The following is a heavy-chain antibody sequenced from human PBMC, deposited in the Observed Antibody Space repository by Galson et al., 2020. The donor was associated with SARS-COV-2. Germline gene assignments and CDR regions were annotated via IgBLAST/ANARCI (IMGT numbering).Heavy chain of an antibody. Sequence: GESLKISCAASGFSFSSYAMSWVRQAPGKGLEWVSAITSSGGSTEYADSVKGRFTISRDNSKNTQYLQMNSLRAEDTAVYYCAKNTDADYGGRRGPFDYWGQGTLVTVSS. CDR1: GFSFSSYA. CDR3: AKNTDADYGGRRGPFDY. CDR2: ITSSGGST. V-gene: IGHV3-23*01. J-gene: IGHJ4*02. D-gene: IGHD4-17*01.